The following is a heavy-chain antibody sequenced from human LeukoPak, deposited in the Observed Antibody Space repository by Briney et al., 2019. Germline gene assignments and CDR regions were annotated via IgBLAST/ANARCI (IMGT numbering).Heavy chain of an antibody. Sequence: GGSLRLSCAASGFTFSNYGMHWVRQAPGKGLEWVTFIHYDGSNKYYADSVKSRFTISRDNSKNTLYLQMNSLRAEDTAVYYCAKPVTYYYDSIGYPSFDYWGQGTLVTVSS. J-gene: IGHJ4*02. CDR1: GFTFSNYG. CDR2: IHYDGSNK. D-gene: IGHD3-22*01. CDR3: AKPVTYYYDSIGYPSFDY. V-gene: IGHV3-30*02.